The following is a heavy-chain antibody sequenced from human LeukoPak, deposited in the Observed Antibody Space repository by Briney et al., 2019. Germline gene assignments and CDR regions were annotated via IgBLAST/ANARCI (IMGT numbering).Heavy chain of an antibody. V-gene: IGHV4-59*12. CDR2: IYYSGST. CDR1: RGSISGYY. J-gene: IGHJ3*02. D-gene: IGHD3-16*02. CDR3: ARDYPFDI. Sequence: SETLSLTCTVSRGSISGYYWSWIRQPPGKGLEWIGYIYYSGSTDYNPSLKSRVTISLDTSKNQFSLKLSSVTAADTAVYYCARDYPFDIWGQGTMVTVSS.